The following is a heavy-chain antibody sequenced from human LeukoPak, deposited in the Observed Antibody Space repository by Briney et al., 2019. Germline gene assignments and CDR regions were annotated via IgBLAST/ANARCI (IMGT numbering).Heavy chain of an antibody. D-gene: IGHD3-22*01. CDR3: AKGSSGYFADL. CDR2: ISNDGGGT. CDR1: GFTFNNYG. J-gene: IGHJ5*02. Sequence: GGSLRLSCAASGFTFNNYGLIWVRQAPGKGLEWVAAISNDGGGTMYAGFVEGRFTISRDNSKNTLFLQMNSLRAEDTALYYCAKGSSGYFADLWGQGTLVTVSS. V-gene: IGHV3-23*01.